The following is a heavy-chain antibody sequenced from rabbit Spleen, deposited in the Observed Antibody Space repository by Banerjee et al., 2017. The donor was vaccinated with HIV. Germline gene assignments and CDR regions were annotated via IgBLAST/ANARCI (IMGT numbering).Heavy chain of an antibody. D-gene: IGHD1-1*01. V-gene: IGHV1S45*01. CDR1: GVSFSDKDV. Sequence: QEQLVESGGGLVKPEGSLTLTCKASGVSFSDKDVMCWVRQAPGKGLEWIGCINTITGKAVYATWAKGRFTISRASSTTVFLQMTSLTAADTATYFCARDLPDIIGWNFGFWGQGTLVT. CDR3: ARDLPDIIGWNFGF. CDR2: INTITGKA. J-gene: IGHJ3*01.